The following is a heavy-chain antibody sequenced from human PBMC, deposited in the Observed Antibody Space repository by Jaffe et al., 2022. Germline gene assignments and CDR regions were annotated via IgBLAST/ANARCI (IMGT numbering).Heavy chain of an antibody. V-gene: IGHV3-23*01. CDR1: GFTFSSYA. CDR2: ISGSGGST. Sequence: EVQLLESGGGLVQPGGSLRLSCAASGFTFSSYAMSWVRQAPGKGLEWVSAISGSGGSTYYADSVKGRFTISRDNSKNTLYLQMNSLRAEDTAVYYCAKDTPEGGIAVAGDFDYWGQGTLVTVSS. CDR3: AKDTPEGGIAVAGDFDY. D-gene: IGHD6-19*01. J-gene: IGHJ4*02.